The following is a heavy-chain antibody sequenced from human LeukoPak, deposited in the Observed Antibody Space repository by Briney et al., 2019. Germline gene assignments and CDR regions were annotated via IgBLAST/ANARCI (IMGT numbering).Heavy chain of an antibody. Sequence: SQTLSLTCAVSGDSIGRGSYYWSWIRQPPGKGLEWIGYIYYSGSTNYNPSLKSRVTISVDTSKNQFSLKLSSVTAADTAVYYCARDLGYDSSYWGQGTLVTVSS. J-gene: IGHJ4*02. CDR1: GDSIGRGSYY. CDR2: IYYSGST. V-gene: IGHV4-61*01. D-gene: IGHD3-22*01. CDR3: ARDLGYDSSY.